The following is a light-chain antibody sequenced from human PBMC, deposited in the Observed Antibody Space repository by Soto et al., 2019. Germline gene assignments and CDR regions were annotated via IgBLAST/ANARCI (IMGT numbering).Light chain of an antibody. V-gene: IGKV2-24*01. CDR2: KIS. Sequence: DIVMTQTPLSSPVTLGQPASISCRSSQSLVHSDGNTYLSWLQQRPGQPPRLLIYKISSRFSGVPDRFSGSGAGTDFTLKISRVEAEDVGVYYCMQAIQFPWTFGQGTKVEIK. CDR1: QSLVHSDGNTY. CDR3: MQAIQFPWT. J-gene: IGKJ1*01.